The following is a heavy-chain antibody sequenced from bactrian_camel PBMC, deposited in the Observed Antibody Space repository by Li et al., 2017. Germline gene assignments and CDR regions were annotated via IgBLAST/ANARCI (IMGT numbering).Heavy chain of an antibody. CDR1: GVVAHTHC. CDR3: AADLSCPRSGEDFAAEYSDYVGELHE. CDR2: VGRDGVT. V-gene: IGHV3S53*01. J-gene: IGHJ4*01. Sequence: HVQLVESGGGSVQTGGSLRLSCELTGVVAHTHCMGWFRQAPGKEREGIASVGRDGVTTYANTVKGRFTLSRDNDRNTLYLQMDRLGPEDTAMYYCAADLSCPRSGEDFAAEYSDYVGELHEWGLGTQVTVS. D-gene: IGHD4*01.